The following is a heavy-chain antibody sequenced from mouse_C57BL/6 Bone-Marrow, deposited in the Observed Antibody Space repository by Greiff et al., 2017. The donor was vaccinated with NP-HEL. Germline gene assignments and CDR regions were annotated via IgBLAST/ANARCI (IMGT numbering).Heavy chain of an antibody. Sequence: EVKVVQSGGGLVQPGGSLKLSCAASGFTFSDYYMYWVRQTPEKRLEWVAYISNGGGSTYYPDTVKGRFTISGDNAKTTLYFQMSRLKSDDTAIYYCASRGLLRLYAMDYWGQGTSVTVSS. CDR1: GFTFSDYY. CDR3: ASRGLLRLYAMDY. D-gene: IGHD2-3*01. V-gene: IGHV5-12*01. J-gene: IGHJ4*01. CDR2: ISNGGGST.